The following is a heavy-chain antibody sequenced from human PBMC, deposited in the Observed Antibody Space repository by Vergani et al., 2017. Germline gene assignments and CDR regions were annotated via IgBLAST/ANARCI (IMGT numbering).Heavy chain of an antibody. CDR2: IYHSGST. Sequence: QLQLQESGSGLVKPSQTLSLTCAVSGGSISSGGYSWSWIWQPPGKGLEWIGYIYHSGSTYYNPSLKSRVTISVDRSKNQFSLKLSSVTAADTAVYYCARVKDLVDQLYFDYWGQGTLVTVSS. CDR3: ARVKDLVDQLYFDY. J-gene: IGHJ4*02. D-gene: IGHD2-15*01. CDR1: GGSISSGGYS. V-gene: IGHV4-30-2*01.